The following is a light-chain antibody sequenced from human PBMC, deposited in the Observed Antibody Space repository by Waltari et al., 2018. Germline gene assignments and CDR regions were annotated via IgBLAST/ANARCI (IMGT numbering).Light chain of an antibody. J-gene: IGKJ4*01. Sequence: DIVMTQSPLSLPVTPGEPASISCRSSQSLLQSNGYNYLDWYLKKPGQSPQLLIYLGSNRASGVPDRFSGSGSGTDFTLKISRVEAEDVGVYYCMQALQTPPTFGGGTKVEIK. CDR1: QSLLQSNGYNY. V-gene: IGKV2-28*01. CDR2: LGS. CDR3: MQALQTPPT.